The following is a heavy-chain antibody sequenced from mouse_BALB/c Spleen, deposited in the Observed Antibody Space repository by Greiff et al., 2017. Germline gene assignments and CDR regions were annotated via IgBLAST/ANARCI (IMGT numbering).Heavy chain of an antibody. D-gene: IGHD2-10*02. V-gene: IGHV10-1*02. J-gene: IGHJ3*01. Sequence: EVKLVESGGGLVQPKGSLKLSCAASGFTFNTYAMNWVRQAPGKGLEWVARIRSKSNNYATYYADSVKDRFTISRDDSQSMLYLQMNNLKTEDTAMYYCVRQEYGNYGFAYWGQGTLVTVSA. CDR1: GFTFNTYA. CDR2: IRSKSNNYAT. CDR3: VRQEYGNYGFAY.